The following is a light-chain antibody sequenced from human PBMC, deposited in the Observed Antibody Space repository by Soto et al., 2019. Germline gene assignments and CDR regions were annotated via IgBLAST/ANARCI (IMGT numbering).Light chain of an antibody. CDR2: GAS. J-gene: IGKJ2*01. CDR3: QHYGSSAYT. Sequence: EIVLTQSPGTLSLSPGERATLSCRASQSVRSNYLAWYQQKPGQAPRRLIYGASSRAAGIPDRFIGSGSGTDFTLTISTLEPEDFAVYYCQHYGSSAYTFGRGTTLEIK. CDR1: QSVRSNY. V-gene: IGKV3-20*01.